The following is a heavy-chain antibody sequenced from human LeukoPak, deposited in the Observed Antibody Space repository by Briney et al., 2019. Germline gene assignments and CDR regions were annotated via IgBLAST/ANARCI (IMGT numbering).Heavy chain of an antibody. V-gene: IGHV4-34*01. J-gene: IGHJ4*02. Sequence: SETLSLTCAVYGGSFSGYYWTWIRQSPGKGLEWVGEINHSGSTNYNPSLKSRVTISVDTSKNQFSLKLSSVTAADTAVYYCVRVEVGVLNWGQGTLVTVSS. CDR3: VRVEVGVLN. D-gene: IGHD3-22*01. CDR2: INHSGST. CDR1: GGSFSGYY.